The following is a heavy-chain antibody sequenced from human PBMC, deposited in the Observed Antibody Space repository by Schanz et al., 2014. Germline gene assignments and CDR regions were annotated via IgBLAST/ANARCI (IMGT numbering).Heavy chain of an antibody. CDR1: GYTFTRSG. CDR3: VRDRDQWDGNYLDY. CDR2: IGGSDGNT. Sequence: QVQLVQSGGEVKTPGASVKVSCKASGYTFTRSGISWVRQAPGQGLEWMGWIGGSDGNTNFAQKFQGRVTMTTDTSTSTVYMELRSLTSDDSAVYYCVRDRDQWDGNYLDYWGQGTLVTVSS. V-gene: IGHV1-18*01. J-gene: IGHJ4*02. D-gene: IGHD1-26*01.